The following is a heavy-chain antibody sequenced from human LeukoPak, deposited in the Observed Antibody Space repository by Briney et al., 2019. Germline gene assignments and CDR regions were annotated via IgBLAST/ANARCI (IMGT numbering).Heavy chain of an antibody. CDR3: ASEEGRYYGMGV. CDR1: GFTFSSYA. V-gene: IGHV3-48*01. CDR2: ISSGSSTT. J-gene: IGHJ6*02. Sequence: PGGSLRLSCAASGFTFSSYAMNWGRRAPGKGLEWVSYISSGSSTTYYADSVKGRFTISRDNAENSLYLQMNSLRAEDTAVYYCASEEGRYYGMGVWGQGTTVTVSS.